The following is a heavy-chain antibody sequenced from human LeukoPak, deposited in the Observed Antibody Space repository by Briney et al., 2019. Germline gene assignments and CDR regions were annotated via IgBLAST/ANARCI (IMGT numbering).Heavy chain of an antibody. Sequence: PGGSLRLSCAASGFTFSSYSMNWVRQAPGKGLEWVSSISSSSSYIYYADSLKGRFTISRDNAKNSLYLQMNSLRAEDTAVYSCARDWKYRKNRQGYPEGDYWGQGTLVTVSS. CDR3: ARDWKYRKNRQGYPEGDY. J-gene: IGHJ4*02. V-gene: IGHV3-21*01. CDR2: ISSSSSYI. D-gene: IGHD5-24*01. CDR1: GFTFSSYS.